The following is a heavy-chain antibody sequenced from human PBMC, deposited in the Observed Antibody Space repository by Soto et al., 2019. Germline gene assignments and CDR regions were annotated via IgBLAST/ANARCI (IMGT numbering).Heavy chain of an antibody. D-gene: IGHD3-10*01. V-gene: IGHV4-31*03. CDR1: GGSISSGGYY. Sequence: QVQLQESGPGLVKPSQTLSLTCTVSGGSISSGGYYWSWIRQHPGKGLEWIGYIYYSGSTYYTPSLKSRVTISVDPSTNQFSLTLSSVTAADTAMYYCARDPAGSGSYWDYWGQGTLVTVSS. CDR2: IYYSGST. J-gene: IGHJ4*02. CDR3: ARDPAGSGSYWDY.